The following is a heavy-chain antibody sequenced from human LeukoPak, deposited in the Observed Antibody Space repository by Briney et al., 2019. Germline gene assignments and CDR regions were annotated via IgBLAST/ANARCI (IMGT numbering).Heavy chain of an antibody. V-gene: IGHV3-23*01. CDR1: RFIFSSYA. CDR2: ITGSGGTI. D-gene: IGHD1-7*01. CDR3: ARDELQRYHYGMDV. J-gene: IGHJ6*02. Sequence: PGGSLRLSCAASRFIFSSYAMSWVRQAPGKGLEWVSAITGSGGTIYYADSVKGRFTISRDNAKNSLYLQMNSLRAEDTAVYYCARDELQRYHYGMDVWGQGTTVTVSS.